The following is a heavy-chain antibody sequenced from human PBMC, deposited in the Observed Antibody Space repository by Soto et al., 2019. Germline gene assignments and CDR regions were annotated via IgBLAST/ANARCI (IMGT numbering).Heavy chain of an antibody. Sequence: QVQLVQSGAEVKKPESSVKVSCKAPGGTFSTYAISWVRQAPGQGLEWMGGSNPMCGTANYAQRFQDRVTITAAESTNTVYMALSSVTSEATSVYFCATGIHLWLPRINTGYSGWGQGTLVTVPS. J-gene: IGHJ4*02. V-gene: IGHV1-69*12. CDR1: GGTFSTYA. CDR2: SNPMCGTA. D-gene: IGHD5-12*01. CDR3: ATGIHLWLPRINTGYSG.